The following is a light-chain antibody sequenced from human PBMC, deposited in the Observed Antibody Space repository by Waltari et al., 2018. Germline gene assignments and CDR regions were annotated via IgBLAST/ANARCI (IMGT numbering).Light chain of an antibody. CDR3: SSYISSSTLEL. CDR1: SSDVGAYNY. V-gene: IGLV2-14*03. J-gene: IGLJ2*01. Sequence: QSALTQPASVSGSPGQSTTISCTGTSSDVGAYNYASWYQQHPGKAPKLIIFHVSNRPSGVSNRFSGSKSGNTAYLTISRLQAEDEADYYCSSYISSSTLELFGGGTSLTVL. CDR2: HVS.